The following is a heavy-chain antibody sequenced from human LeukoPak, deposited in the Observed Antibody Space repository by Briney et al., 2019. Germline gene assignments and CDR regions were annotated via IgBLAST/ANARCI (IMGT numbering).Heavy chain of an antibody. CDR2: ISGSGGST. V-gene: IGHV3-23*01. Sequence: QAGGSLRLSCAASGFTFSSYAMSWVRQAPGKGLEWVSAISGSGGSTYYADSVKGRFTISRDNSKNTLYLQMNSLRAEDTAVYYCAKDGCCSSTSYYYYYYYMDVWGKGTTVTVSS. CDR3: AKDGCCSSTSYYYYYYYMDV. J-gene: IGHJ6*03. D-gene: IGHD2-2*01. CDR1: GFTFSSYA.